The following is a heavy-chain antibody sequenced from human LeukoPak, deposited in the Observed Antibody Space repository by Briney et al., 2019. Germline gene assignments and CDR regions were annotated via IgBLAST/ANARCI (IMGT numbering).Heavy chain of an antibody. V-gene: IGHV4-39*07. CDR1: GGSISSSSYY. CDR3: ARDSSPRQPPYYYYMDV. D-gene: IGHD6-6*01. Sequence: PSETLSLTCTVSGGSISSSSYYWGWIRQPPGKGLEWIGRIYTSGSTNYNPSLKSRVTMSVDTSKNQFSLKLSSVTAADTAVYYCARDSSPRQPPYYYYMDVWGRGTTVTVSS. CDR2: IYTSGST. J-gene: IGHJ6*03.